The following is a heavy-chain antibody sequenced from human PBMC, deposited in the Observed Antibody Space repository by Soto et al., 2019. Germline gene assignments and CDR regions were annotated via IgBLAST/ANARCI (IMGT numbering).Heavy chain of an antibody. CDR3: ARQIYDSDTGPNFQYYFDS. J-gene: IGHJ4*02. V-gene: IGHV5-10-1*01. CDR1: GYSFAGYW. D-gene: IGHD3-22*01. Sequence: PGESLKISCKGSGYSFAGYWITWVRQKPGKGLEWMGRTDPSDSQTYYSPSFRGHVTISATKSITTVFLQWNSLRASDTAMYYCARQIYDSDTGPNFQYYFDSWGQGTPVTVSS. CDR2: TDPSDSQT.